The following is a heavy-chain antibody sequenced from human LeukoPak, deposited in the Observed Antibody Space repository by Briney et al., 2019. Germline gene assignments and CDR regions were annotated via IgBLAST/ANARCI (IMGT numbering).Heavy chain of an antibody. CDR2: MNPNSGNT. CDR3: ARGRKGYCSGGSCQNWFDP. CDR1: GGTFSSYA. D-gene: IGHD2-15*01. V-gene: IGHV1-8*02. Sequence: ASVKVSCKASGGTFSSYAISWVRQAPGQGLEWMGWMNPNSGNTGYAQKFQGRVTMTRNTSISTAYMELSSLRSEDTAVYYCARGRKGYCSGGSCQNWFDPWGQRTLVTVSS. J-gene: IGHJ5*02.